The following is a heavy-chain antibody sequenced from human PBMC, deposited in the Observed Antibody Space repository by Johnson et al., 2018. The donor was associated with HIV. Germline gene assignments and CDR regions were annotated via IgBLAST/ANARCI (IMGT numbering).Heavy chain of an antibody. J-gene: IGHJ3*02. V-gene: IGHV3-74*02. D-gene: IGHD1/OR15-1a*01. CDR1: GFTFSSYW. CDR2: INSDGSST. CDR3: AKEQPARAFDI. Sequence: VQLVESGGGLVQPGGSLRLSCAASGFTFSSYWMHWVRQAPGKGLVWVSRINSDGSSTSYADTVKGRFTISRDNAKNTLYLQMNSLRAEDTAVYYCAKEQPARAFDIWGQGTMVTVSS.